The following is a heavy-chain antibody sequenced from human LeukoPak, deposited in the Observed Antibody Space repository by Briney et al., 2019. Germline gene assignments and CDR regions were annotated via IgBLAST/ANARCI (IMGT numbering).Heavy chain of an antibody. CDR1: GFTFDDYA. CDR2: ISWNSGSM. D-gene: IGHD3-3*01. J-gene: IGHJ4*02. V-gene: IGHV3-9*01. CDR3: AKDYHYDRTYFDY. Sequence: PGGPLRLSCAASGFTFDDYAMHWVRQAPGKGLEWVSGISWNSGSMGYADSVKGRFTISRDNAKNSLYLQMNSLRAEDTALYYCAKDYHYDRTYFDYWGQGTLVTVSS.